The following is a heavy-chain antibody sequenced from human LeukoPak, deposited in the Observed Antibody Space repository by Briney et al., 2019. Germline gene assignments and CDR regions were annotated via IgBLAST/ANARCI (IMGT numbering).Heavy chain of an antibody. CDR1: GYTFPGHH. D-gene: IGHD2-8*01. CDR3: ATNIVLIDYYGMDV. V-gene: IGHV7-4-1*02. CDR2: INTNTGNP. Sequence: ASVKVSCKASGYTFPGHHIHWVRQAPGQGLEWMGWINTNTGNPTYAQGFTGRFVFSLDTSVSTAYLQISSLKAEDTAVYYCATNIVLIDYYGMDVWGQGTTVTVSS. J-gene: IGHJ6*02.